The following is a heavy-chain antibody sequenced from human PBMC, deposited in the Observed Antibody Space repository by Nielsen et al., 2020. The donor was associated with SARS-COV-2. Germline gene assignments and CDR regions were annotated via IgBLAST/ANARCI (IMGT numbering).Heavy chain of an antibody. CDR1: GGTFSSYA. CDR3: AREEKVRGVIIYY. V-gene: IGHV1-69*13. CDR2: IIPIFGTA. J-gene: IGHJ4*02. Sequence: SVKVSCKASGGTFSSYAISWVRQAPGQGLEWMGGIIPIFGTANYAQKFQGRVTITADESTSTAYMELSSLRSEDTAVYYCAREEKVRGVIIYYWGQGTLVTVSS. D-gene: IGHD3-10*01.